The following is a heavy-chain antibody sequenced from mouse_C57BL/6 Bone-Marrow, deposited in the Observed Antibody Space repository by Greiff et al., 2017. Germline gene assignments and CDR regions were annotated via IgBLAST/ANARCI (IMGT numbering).Heavy chain of an antibody. CDR3: ARNPLDYYGSSCEGYFDV. CDR2: IWTGGGT. D-gene: IGHD1-1*01. CDR1: GFSLTSYA. Sequence: VKLMESGPGLVAPSQSLSITCTVSGFSLTSYAISWVRQPPGKGLEWLGVIWTGGGTNYNSALKSRLSISKDNSKSQVFLKMNSLQTNDTARYYYARNPLDYYGSSCEGYFDVWGTGTTVTVSS. J-gene: IGHJ1*03. V-gene: IGHV2-9-1*01.